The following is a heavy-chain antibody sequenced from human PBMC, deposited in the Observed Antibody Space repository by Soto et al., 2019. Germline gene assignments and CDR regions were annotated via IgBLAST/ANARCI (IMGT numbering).Heavy chain of an antibody. J-gene: IGHJ4*02. D-gene: IGHD2-15*01. Sequence: GASVKVSCKASGYTFTSYAMHWVRQAPGQRLEWMGWINAGNGNTKYSQKFQGRVTITRDTSASTAYMELSSLRSEDTAVYYCARVGCSGGSCYLDYWGQGTLVTVSS. CDR3: ARVGCSGGSCYLDY. V-gene: IGHV1-3*01. CDR1: GYTFTSYA. CDR2: INAGNGNT.